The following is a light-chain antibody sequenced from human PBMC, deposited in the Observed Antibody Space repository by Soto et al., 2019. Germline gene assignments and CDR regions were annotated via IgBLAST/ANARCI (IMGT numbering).Light chain of an antibody. V-gene: IGLV2-14*01. CDR3: ISYTSSSTRV. CDR2: EVS. CDR1: SSDVGGYNY. Sequence: QSAVTQPASVTGSPGQSITISCTGTSSDVGGYNYVSWYQQHPGKAPKLMIYEVSKRPSGVSNRFSGSKSGNTASLTISGLHAEVESDYYCISYTSSSTRVFGGGTKLTVL. J-gene: IGLJ3*02.